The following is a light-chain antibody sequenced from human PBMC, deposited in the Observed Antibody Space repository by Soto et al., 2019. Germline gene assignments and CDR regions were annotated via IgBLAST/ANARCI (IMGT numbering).Light chain of an antibody. V-gene: IGKV3-20*01. J-gene: IGKJ5*01. Sequence: EIVLTQSPGTLSLSPGDTATLSCRASQSLSSNYLAWYQQRPGQAPKLLIYDISSRATGIPDRFSGSGSGTDFTLTITRLDPGDFAVYYCQQYGGSMTFGQGTRLEIE. CDR3: QQYGGSMT. CDR2: DIS. CDR1: QSLSSNY.